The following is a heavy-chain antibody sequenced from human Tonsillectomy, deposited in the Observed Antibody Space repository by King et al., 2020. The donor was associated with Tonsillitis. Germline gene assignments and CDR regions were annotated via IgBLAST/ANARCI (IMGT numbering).Heavy chain of an antibody. J-gene: IGHJ4*02. CDR3: AKGYSYGDDDY. D-gene: IGHD5-18*01. V-gene: IGHV3-23*04. CDR1: GFTFSSYA. CDR2: ISGSGVST. Sequence: VQLVESGGGLVQPGGSLRLSCAGSGFTFSSYAMRWVRQAPGKGLEWVSSISGSGVSTHYAESVKGRFTISRDNSKNTLYQQMNSLRAEDTVLYYCAKGYSYGDDDYWGQGTLVTVSS.